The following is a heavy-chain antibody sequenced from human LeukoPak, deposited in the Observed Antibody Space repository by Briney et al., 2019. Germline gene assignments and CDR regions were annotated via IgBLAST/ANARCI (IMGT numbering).Heavy chain of an antibody. CDR3: ARGGTHDAFDI. CDR2: ISGSGGST. V-gene: IGHV3-23*01. Sequence: GALRLSCAASGFTFSSYAMSWVRQAPGKGLEWVSTISGSGGSTYYADSVTGRFTISRENAKNSLYLQMNSLRAGDTAVYYCARGGTHDAFDIWGQGTMVTVSS. J-gene: IGHJ3*02. CDR1: GFTFSSYA.